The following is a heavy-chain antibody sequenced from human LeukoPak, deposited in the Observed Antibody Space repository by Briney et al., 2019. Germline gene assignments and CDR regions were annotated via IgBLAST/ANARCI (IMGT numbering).Heavy chain of an antibody. CDR1: GFTFSSYS. D-gene: IGHD6-13*01. CDR2: ISSSSSYI. CDR3: ARDLGIAAAGTGY. J-gene: IGHJ4*02. Sequence: GGSLRLSCAASGFTFSSYSMNCVRQAPGKGMEWVSSISSSSSYIYYADSVKGRFTISRDNAKNSLYLQMNSLRAGDMAVYYCARDLGIAAAGTGYWGQGTLVTVS. V-gene: IGHV3-21*01.